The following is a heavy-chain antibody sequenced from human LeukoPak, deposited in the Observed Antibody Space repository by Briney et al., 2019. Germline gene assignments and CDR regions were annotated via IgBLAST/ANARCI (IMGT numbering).Heavy chain of an antibody. V-gene: IGHV4-59*12. CDR3: ARESYSGWFDY. CDR1: GGSISSSF. J-gene: IGHJ4*02. Sequence: SETLSLTCTVSGGSISSSFWSWLRQPPGKGLECIGYISKSGNTNYNPSLKSRVTISADTSKNQFSLKLSSVTAADTAVYFCARESYSGWFDYWGQGTLVTVSS. D-gene: IGHD5-12*01. CDR2: ISKSGNT.